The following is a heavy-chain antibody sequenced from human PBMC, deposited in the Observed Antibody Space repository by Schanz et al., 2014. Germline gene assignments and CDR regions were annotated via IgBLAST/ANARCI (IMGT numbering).Heavy chain of an antibody. D-gene: IGHD2-2*02. Sequence: QVHLVQSGAEVKKPGASVKVSCKASGYTFTSYGISWVRQAPGQGLEWMGWISPYNGNTNYAQKLQGRVTMTADTSTSTAYMDLRSLRSDDTAVYYCAGTYCSSTSCYTGYYYMDVWGKGTTVTVSS. CDR1: GYTFTSYG. V-gene: IGHV1-18*01. CDR3: AGTYCSSTSCYTGYYYMDV. CDR2: ISPYNGNT. J-gene: IGHJ6*03.